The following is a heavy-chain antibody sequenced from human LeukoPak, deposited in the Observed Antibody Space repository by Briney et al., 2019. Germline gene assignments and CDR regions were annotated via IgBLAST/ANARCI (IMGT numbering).Heavy chain of an antibody. V-gene: IGHV3-20*04. Sequence: GGSLRLSCAASGFTFSDYYMSWIRQAPGKGLEWVSDIIWNGGRTGYADSVKGRFTISRDNAKNSLYLQMNNLRPEDTALYYCAKASGYSFGHFDYWGQGTLVTVSS. D-gene: IGHD5-18*01. CDR1: GFTFSDYY. CDR2: IIWNGGRT. CDR3: AKASGYSFGHFDY. J-gene: IGHJ4*02.